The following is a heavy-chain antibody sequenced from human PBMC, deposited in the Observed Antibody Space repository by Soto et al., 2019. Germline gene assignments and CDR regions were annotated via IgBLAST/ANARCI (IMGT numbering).Heavy chain of an antibody. CDR1: GFTFSDYY. CDR3: ARGFTAAALDY. CDR2: ISSSSSYT. J-gene: IGHJ4*02. D-gene: IGHD6-13*01. Sequence: ESGGGLVKPGGSLRLSCAASGFTFSDYYMSWIRQAPGKGLEWVSYISSSSSYTNYADSVKGRFTISRDNAKNSLYLQMNSLRAEDTAVYYCARGFTAAALDYWGQGTLVTVSS. V-gene: IGHV3-11*06.